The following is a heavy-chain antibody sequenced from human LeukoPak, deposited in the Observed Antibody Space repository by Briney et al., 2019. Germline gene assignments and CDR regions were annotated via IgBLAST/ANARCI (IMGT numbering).Heavy chain of an antibody. CDR2: ISSGGTTI. Sequence: GGSLRLSCAASGFTLSSFSINWVRQAPGRGLEWVSYISSGGTTIYYAESVQGRFIISRDNAEYPLFLQMSDLTAEDTAIHYCARGGLGSWTFDSWGQGTLVTVSS. V-gene: IGHV3-48*04. CDR1: GFTLSSFS. CDR3: ARGGLGSWTFDS. D-gene: IGHD1-26*01. J-gene: IGHJ4*02.